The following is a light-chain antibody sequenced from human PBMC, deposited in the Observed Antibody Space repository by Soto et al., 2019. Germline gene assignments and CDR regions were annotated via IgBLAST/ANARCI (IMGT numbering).Light chain of an antibody. V-gene: IGLV2-14*01. CDR2: EVS. CDR1: SSDVGGYNY. CDR3: SSYSSSSTLV. Sequence: QSALAQPASVPGSPGQSITIACTGTSSDVGGYNYVSWFQQHPGKAPKLMISEVSNRPSGVSNRFSASKSGNTASLTISGLQSEDEATYYCSSYSSSSTLVFGTGTKSPS. J-gene: IGLJ1*01.